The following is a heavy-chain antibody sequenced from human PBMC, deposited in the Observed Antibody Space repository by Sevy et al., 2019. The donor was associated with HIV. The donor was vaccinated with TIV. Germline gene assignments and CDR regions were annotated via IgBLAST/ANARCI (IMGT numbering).Heavy chain of an antibody. J-gene: IGHJ5*02. V-gene: IGHV3-7*03. CDR2: IKQDGSEA. Sequence: GGSLRLSCAASGFNFRNFWMSWVRQAPGKGLECVADIKQDGSEAYYVDSVKGRFTISRDNAKNSLYLQMNSLRDEDTAMYFCVRDKEVGASILDAWSQGTPVTVSS. CDR1: GFNFRNFW. CDR3: VRDKEVGASILDA. D-gene: IGHD1-26*01.